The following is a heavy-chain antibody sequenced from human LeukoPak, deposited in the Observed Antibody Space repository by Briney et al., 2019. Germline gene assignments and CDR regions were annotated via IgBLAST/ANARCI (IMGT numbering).Heavy chain of an antibody. CDR2: ISYDGSNQ. Sequence: GGSLRLSCAGAGFTFRTYSMQWVRQAPGKGLEWVAVISYDGSNQHYADSVKGRFTISRDSSKNTLYLQMNSLRDEDTAIYCARDAHSGSFYAYFDDWGQGTLVTVSS. V-gene: IGHV3-30*04. J-gene: IGHJ4*02. CDR1: GFTFRTYS. D-gene: IGHD1-26*01. CDR3: ARDAHSGSFYAYFDD.